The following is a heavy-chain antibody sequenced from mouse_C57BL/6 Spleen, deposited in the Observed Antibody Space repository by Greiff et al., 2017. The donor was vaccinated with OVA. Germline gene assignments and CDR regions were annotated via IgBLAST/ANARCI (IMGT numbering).Heavy chain of an antibody. CDR1: GYSITSGYY. Sequence: DVKLQESGPGLVKPSQSLSLTCSVTGYSITSGYYWNWIRQFPGNKLEWMGYISYDGSNNYNPSLKNRISITRDTSKNQFFLKLNSVTTEDTATYYCARIYYYGSSYRWYFDVWGTGTTVTVSS. D-gene: IGHD1-1*01. CDR3: ARIYYYGSSYRWYFDV. CDR2: ISYDGSN. J-gene: IGHJ1*03. V-gene: IGHV3-6*01.